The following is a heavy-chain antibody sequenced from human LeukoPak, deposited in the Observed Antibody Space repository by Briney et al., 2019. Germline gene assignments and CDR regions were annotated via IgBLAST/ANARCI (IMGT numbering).Heavy chain of an antibody. Sequence: PGGSLRLSCAASGFTFSSYAMSWVRQAPGKGLEWVSAISGSGGGTYYADSVKGRFTISRDNSKNTLYLQMNSLRAEDTAVYYCAKNGQLLSAYYFDYWGQGTLVTVSS. CDR1: GFTFSSYA. D-gene: IGHD2-2*01. J-gene: IGHJ4*02. V-gene: IGHV3-23*01. CDR2: ISGSGGGT. CDR3: AKNGQLLSAYYFDY.